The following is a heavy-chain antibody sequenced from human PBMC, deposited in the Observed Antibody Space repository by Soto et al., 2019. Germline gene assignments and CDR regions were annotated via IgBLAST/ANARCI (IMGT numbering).Heavy chain of an antibody. CDR1: GGSISSYY. D-gene: IGHD2-2*01. J-gene: IGHJ5*02. Sequence: PSETLSLTCTVSGGSISSYYWSWIRQPPGKGLEWIGYIYYSGSTNYNPSLKSRVTISVDTSKNQFSLKLSSVTAADTAVYYCARLFGVVVPAAIGNWFDPWGQGTLVTGSS. CDR3: ARLFGVVVPAAIGNWFDP. V-gene: IGHV4-59*08. CDR2: IYYSGST.